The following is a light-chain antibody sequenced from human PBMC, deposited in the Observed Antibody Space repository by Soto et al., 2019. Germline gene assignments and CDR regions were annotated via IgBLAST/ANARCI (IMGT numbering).Light chain of an antibody. CDR1: QSVSSN. Sequence: EIVLTQSPGTLSLSPGERATLSCRASQSVSSNLAWYRQTPGQAPRLLIYGASTRATDTPARFSGSGSGIDFTLSISRVEPADFAVYYCHQYGSSFATFGQGTQVE. J-gene: IGKJ1*01. V-gene: IGKV3-20*01. CDR3: HQYGSSFAT. CDR2: GAS.